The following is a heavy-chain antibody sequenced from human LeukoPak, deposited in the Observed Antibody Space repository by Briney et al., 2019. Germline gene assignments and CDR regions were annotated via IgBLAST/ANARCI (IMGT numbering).Heavy chain of an antibody. V-gene: IGHV3-20*04. CDR3: ARRDYYGSGSPDF. Sequence: PGRSLRLSCIASGFTFGDYAMSWVRQAPGKGLEWVSGINWNGDRTGYADSVKGRFTISRDNAKKSLYLQMNSLRAEDTALYYCARRDYYGSGSPDFWGQGTLVTVSS. J-gene: IGHJ4*02. CDR2: INWNGDRT. D-gene: IGHD3-10*01. CDR1: GFTFGDYA.